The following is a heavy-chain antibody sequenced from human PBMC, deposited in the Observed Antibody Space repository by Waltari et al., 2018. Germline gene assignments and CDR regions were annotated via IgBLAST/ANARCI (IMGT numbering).Heavy chain of an antibody. CDR2: IYYSGST. V-gene: IGHV4-59*11. CDR3: ARDLEATTDSFDF. J-gene: IGHJ3*01. CDR1: CPIHRRY. Sequence: VQPQEVGPGMGKAFTDPVPNRHVPGCPIHRRYLLWIRQPPGKGLEWIGYIYYSGSTNYNPSLKSRVTISVDTSKNQFSLKLSSVTAADTAVYYCARDLEATTDSFDFWGQGTMVTVSS. D-gene: IGHD1-1*01.